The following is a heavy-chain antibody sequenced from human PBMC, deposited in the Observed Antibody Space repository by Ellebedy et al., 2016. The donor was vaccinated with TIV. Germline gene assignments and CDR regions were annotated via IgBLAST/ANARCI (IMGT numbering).Heavy chain of an antibody. V-gene: IGHV4-39*01. J-gene: IGHJ4*02. CDR3: ARLAIAVTNPQADS. CDR1: GGSISSSSYN. CDR2: TYYTGST. D-gene: IGHD2-2*03. Sequence: SETLSLXCTVSGGSISSSSYNWGWVRQPPGKGLEWIGSTYYTGSTHYNPSLQSRVTISVDTSKNQFSLKLNSVTAADTAVYYCARLAIAVTNPQADSWGQGTLVTVSS.